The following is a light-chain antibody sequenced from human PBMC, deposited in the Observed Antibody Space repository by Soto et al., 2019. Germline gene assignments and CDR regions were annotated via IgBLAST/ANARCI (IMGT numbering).Light chain of an antibody. Sequence: QSVLTQPASVSASPGQSITISCTGTSSDVGSYDLVSWYQQYPGKAPKLLIFEDIQRPSGVSDRFSGSKSGNTASLTISGRQHDDEAAYFCCSYSGPRKSLVFGGGTKLTVL. CDR2: EDI. CDR1: SSDVGSYDL. CDR3: CSYSGPRKSLV. J-gene: IGLJ3*02. V-gene: IGLV2-23*01.